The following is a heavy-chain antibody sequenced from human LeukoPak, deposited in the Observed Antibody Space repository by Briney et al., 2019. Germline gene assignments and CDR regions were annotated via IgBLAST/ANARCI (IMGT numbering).Heavy chain of an antibody. J-gene: IGHJ4*02. Sequence: GGSLRLSCAAPGFTFSSYSMNWVRQAPGKGLEWVSSISSSSSYIYYADSVKGRFTISRDNAKNSLYLQMNSLRAEDTAVYYCARDNNWNSGYFDYWGQGTLVTVSS. CDR3: ARDNNWNSGYFDY. V-gene: IGHV3-21*01. D-gene: IGHD1-1*01. CDR2: ISSSSSYI. CDR1: GFTFSSYS.